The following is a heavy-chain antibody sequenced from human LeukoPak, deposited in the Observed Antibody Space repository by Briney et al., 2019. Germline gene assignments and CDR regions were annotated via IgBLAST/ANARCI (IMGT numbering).Heavy chain of an antibody. D-gene: IGHD6-6*01. Sequence: PGGSLRLSCAASGFTFRTSWMHWVRQAPGRGLVWVSRINPDGSITTYADSVKGRFTISRDNAKNTVYLQMNSLRAEDTAMYYCTRALLGDFSSSWGQGTLVTVSS. CDR2: INPDGSIT. CDR3: TRALLGDFSSS. CDR1: GFTFRTSW. J-gene: IGHJ4*02. V-gene: IGHV3-74*01.